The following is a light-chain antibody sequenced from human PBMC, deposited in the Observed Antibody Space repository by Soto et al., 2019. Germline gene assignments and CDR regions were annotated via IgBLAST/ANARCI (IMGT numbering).Light chain of an antibody. CDR1: QSISSS. CDR3: QHGSNWPPVT. Sequence: EIVLTQSPVTLSLSPGEGATLSCRASQSISSSLAWYQHKRGQAPRLLIYDTSKRATGIPARFSDGGSGTDFTLTVSSLEPEDFAVYYCQHGSNWPPVTFGGGNKVEIK. V-gene: IGKV3-11*01. J-gene: IGKJ4*01. CDR2: DTS.